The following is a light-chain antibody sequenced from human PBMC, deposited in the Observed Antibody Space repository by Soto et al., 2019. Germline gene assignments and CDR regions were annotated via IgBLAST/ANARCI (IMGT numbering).Light chain of an antibody. CDR1: SSNIGAGYD. V-gene: IGLV1-40*01. J-gene: IGLJ3*02. CDR2: GNS. CDR3: QSYDSSLRGV. Sequence: QSVLTQPPSVSGAPGQRVTISYTGSSSNIGAGYDVHWYQQLPGTAPKLLIYGNSIRPSGVPDRFSGSKSGTSASLAITGLQAEDEADYYCQSYDSSLRGVFGGGTKLTVL.